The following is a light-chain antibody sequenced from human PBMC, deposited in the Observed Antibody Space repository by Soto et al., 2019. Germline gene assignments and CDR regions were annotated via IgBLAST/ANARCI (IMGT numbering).Light chain of an antibody. CDR3: QQYGSSPPRT. Sequence: EIGLSQSAGTLSLSPGERATLSCRASQSVSSSYLAWYQHKPGQAPRLLIYGASSRATGIPDRFSGSGSGTDFTLTISRLEPEDFAVYYCQQYGSSPPRTFGQGTKVDI. J-gene: IGKJ1*01. CDR2: GAS. V-gene: IGKV3-20*01. CDR1: QSVSSSY.